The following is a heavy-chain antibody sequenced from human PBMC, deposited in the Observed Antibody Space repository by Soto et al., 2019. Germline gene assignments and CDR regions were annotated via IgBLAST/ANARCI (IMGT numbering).Heavy chain of an antibody. CDR2: ISYDGSNK. D-gene: IGHD6-13*01. Sequence: QVQLVESGGGVVQPGRSLRLSCAASGFTFSSYGMHWVRQAPGKGLEWVAVISYDGSNKYYADSVKGRFTISRDNSKNTLYLQMNSLSAEDTAVYYCAKDALIAAAGLPSDYWGQGTLVTVSS. J-gene: IGHJ4*02. V-gene: IGHV3-30*18. CDR3: AKDALIAAAGLPSDY. CDR1: GFTFSSYG.